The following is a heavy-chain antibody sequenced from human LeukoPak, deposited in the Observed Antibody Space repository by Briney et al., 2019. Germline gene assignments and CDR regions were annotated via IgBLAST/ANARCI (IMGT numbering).Heavy chain of an antibody. CDR3: ARFGHYYDFWSGYYIDY. CDR1: GYSIRSGYY. D-gene: IGHD3-3*01. Sequence: SETLSLTCTVSGYSIRSGYYWGWIRQSPGKGLEWIGNIYQTGSTYYNPSLKSRVTISMDTTWNQFSLKLSSVTAADTAVYYCARFGHYYDFWSGYYIDYWGQGTLVTVSS. V-gene: IGHV4-38-2*02. CDR2: IYQTGST. J-gene: IGHJ4*02.